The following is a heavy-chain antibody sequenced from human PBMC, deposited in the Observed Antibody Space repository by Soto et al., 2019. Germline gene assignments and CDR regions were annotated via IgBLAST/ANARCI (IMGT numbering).Heavy chain of an antibody. V-gene: IGHV3-11*01. Sequence: GSLRLSCAASGFTFSDYYMIWIRQAPGKGLEWVSYISTSGSTTYYADSVKGRFTISRDNGKNSLYLLMNRLRVEDTAVYYCARALIYCSGTSCYPRDDDIDVWGQGTMVTVS. CDR2: ISTSGSTT. CDR1: GFTFSDYY. D-gene: IGHD2-2*01. CDR3: ARALIYCSGTSCYPRDDDIDV. J-gene: IGHJ3*01.